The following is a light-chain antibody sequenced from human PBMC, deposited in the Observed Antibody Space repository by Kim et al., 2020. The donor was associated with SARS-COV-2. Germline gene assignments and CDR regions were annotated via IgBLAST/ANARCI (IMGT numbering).Light chain of an antibody. CDR2: DVS. CDR3: SSYTSSSTL. CDR1: SSDLGEYNY. J-gene: IGLJ2*01. V-gene: IGLV2-14*01. Sequence: QAASVSGSPGQSITISCTGTSSDLGEYNYVSWYQQHPGKAPQLIISDVSKRPSGVSDRFSGSKSGYTASLSISGLQAEDEADCYCSSYTSSSTLFGGGTQLTVL.